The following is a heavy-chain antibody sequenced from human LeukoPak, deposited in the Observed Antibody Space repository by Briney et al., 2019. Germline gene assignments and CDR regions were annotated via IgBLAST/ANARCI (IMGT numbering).Heavy chain of an antibody. V-gene: IGHV1-2*02. CDR3: ARGGLPIYYYYIDV. CDR1: GYTFNGYY. J-gene: IGHJ6*03. CDR2: INPNSGGT. D-gene: IGHD3-16*01. Sequence: ASVKVSCKASGYTFNGYYKHWVRQAPGQGLEWMGWINPNSGGTNYAQKFQGRVTMTRDTSINTAYMELSRLRSDDTAVYYCARGGLPIYYYYIDVWGKGTTVTVSS.